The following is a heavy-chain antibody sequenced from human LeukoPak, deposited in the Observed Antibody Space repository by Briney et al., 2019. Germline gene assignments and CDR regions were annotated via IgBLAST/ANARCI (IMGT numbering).Heavy chain of an antibody. J-gene: IGHJ5*02. CDR3: ARVPPIGNWFDP. Sequence: PSETLSLTCTLSGGSISSSDYYWGWIRQPPGKGLEWMGSIYYSGSTYYHPSLKSRVTISQDTSKNQFSLKLSSVTAADTAVYYCARVPPIGNWFDPWGQGTLVTVSS. CDR2: IYYSGST. D-gene: IGHD3-22*01. CDR1: GGSISSSDYY. V-gene: IGHV4-39*07.